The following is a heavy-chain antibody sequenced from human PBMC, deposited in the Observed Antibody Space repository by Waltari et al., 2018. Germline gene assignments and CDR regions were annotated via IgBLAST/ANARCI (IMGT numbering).Heavy chain of an antibody. CDR2: IWYDGSNK. Sequence: QVQLVESGGGVVQPGRSLRLSCAASGFTFSSYGMHWVRQAPGKGLEWVAVIWYDGSNKYYADSVKGRFTISRDNSKNTLYLQMNSLRAEDTAVYYCATSRVAGRSYFDYWGQGTLVTVSS. CDR3: ATSRVAGRSYFDY. CDR1: GFTFSSYG. J-gene: IGHJ4*02. V-gene: IGHV3-33*01. D-gene: IGHD6-19*01.